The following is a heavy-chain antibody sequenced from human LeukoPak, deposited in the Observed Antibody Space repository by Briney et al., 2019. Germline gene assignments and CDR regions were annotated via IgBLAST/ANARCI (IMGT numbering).Heavy chain of an antibody. J-gene: IGHJ4*02. CDR3: ASGGGYHYYFDY. CDR2: ISSSSSYI. CDR1: GFTFSIYS. Sequence: PGGSLRLSCAASGFTFSIYSMNWVRQAPGKGLEWVSSISSSSSYIYYADSVKGRFTISRDNAKNSLYLQMNSLRAEDTAVYYCASGGGYHYYFDYWGQGTLVTVSS. V-gene: IGHV3-21*01. D-gene: IGHD5-12*01.